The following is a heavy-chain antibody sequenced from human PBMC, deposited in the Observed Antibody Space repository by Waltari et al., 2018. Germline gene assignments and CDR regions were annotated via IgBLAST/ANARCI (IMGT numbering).Heavy chain of an antibody. CDR1: GFTFSSYS. CDR3: AMFTVTPPRDAFDI. J-gene: IGHJ3*02. V-gene: IGHV3-21*01. D-gene: IGHD4-17*01. CDR2: ISSSSSYI. Sequence: EVQLVESGGGLVKPGGSLRLSCAASGFTFSSYSMNWVRPAPGKGLEWVSSISSSSSYIYYADSVKGRFTISRDNAKNSLYLQMNSLRAEDTAVYYCAMFTVTPPRDAFDIWGQGTMVTVSS.